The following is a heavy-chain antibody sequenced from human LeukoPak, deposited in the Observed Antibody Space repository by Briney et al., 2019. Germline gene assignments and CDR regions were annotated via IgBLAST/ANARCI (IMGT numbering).Heavy chain of an antibody. CDR2: TYYRSRLLY. CDR1: GDSVSSNTAA. CDR3: VRDSGLGSDAFDI. V-gene: IGHV6-1*01. D-gene: IGHD3-10*01. J-gene: IGHJ3*02. Sequence: SQTLSLTCALSGDSVSSNTAAWNWLRQSPSRGLEWLGRTYYRSRLLYDYDTSLKSRVTINPDTSRNQFSLHLISVTPEDTAVYYCVRDSGLGSDAFDIWGLGTMVIVSS.